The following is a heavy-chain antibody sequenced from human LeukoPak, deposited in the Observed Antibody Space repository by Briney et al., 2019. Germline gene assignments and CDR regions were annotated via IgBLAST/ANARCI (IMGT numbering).Heavy chain of an antibody. D-gene: IGHD5-18*01. Sequence: LETLSLTCTVSGGSISSYYWSWIRQPPGKGLEWVGYIYYSGSTNYNPSLKSRVTISVDTSKNQFSLKLSSVTAADTAVYYCARLREGYSYGTKWGQGTLVTVSS. CDR2: IYYSGST. CDR3: ARLREGYSYGTK. CDR1: GGSISSYY. J-gene: IGHJ4*02. V-gene: IGHV4-59*08.